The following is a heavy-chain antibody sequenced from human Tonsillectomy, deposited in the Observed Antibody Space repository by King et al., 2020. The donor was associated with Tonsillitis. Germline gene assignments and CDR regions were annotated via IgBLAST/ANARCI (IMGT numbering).Heavy chain of an antibody. Sequence: VQLVESGGGVVQPGRSLRLSCAASGFTFSSSAMHLVRQAPGKGLEWVAVVWYDGVNKYYADSVKGRFTISRDNSKNTLYLQMNSLRAEDTALFYCARGSSGGYNYVGDFFDYWGQGTLVTVSS. D-gene: IGHD5-24*01. CDR2: VWYDGVNK. J-gene: IGHJ4*02. CDR3: ARGSSGGYNYVGDFFDY. CDR1: GFTFSSSA. V-gene: IGHV3-33*01.